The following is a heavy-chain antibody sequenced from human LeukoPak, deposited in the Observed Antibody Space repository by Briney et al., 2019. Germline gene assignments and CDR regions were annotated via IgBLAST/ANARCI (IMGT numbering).Heavy chain of an antibody. CDR2: IWKDGSNK. J-gene: IGHJ6*02. CDR3: ARDVAFIYYGMDV. V-gene: IGHV3-33*01. Sequence: GRSLRLSCAASRFTFSSYGMHWVHQAPGKGLEWVAVIWKDGSNKYYADSVKGRFTISRDNSKNTLYLQMNSLRAEDTAVYYCARDVAFIYYGMDVWGQGTTVTVSS. D-gene: IGHD2-21*01. CDR1: RFTFSSYG.